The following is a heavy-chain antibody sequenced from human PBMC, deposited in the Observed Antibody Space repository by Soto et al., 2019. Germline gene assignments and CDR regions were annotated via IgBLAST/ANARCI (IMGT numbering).Heavy chain of an antibody. V-gene: IGHV4-31*03. Sequence: QVQLQESGPGLVKPSQTLSLTCTVSGGSISSGGYYWSWIRQHPGKGLEWIGYIYYSGSTYYNPSLASRVTISVDTSKHQFSLKLSSVTAADTAVYYCESNRVLLWFVEPLRRHPAYYYYMDVWGKGTTVTVSS. D-gene: IGHD3-10*01. CDR1: GGSISSGGYY. CDR3: ESNRVLLWFVEPLRRHPAYYYYMDV. CDR2: IYYSGST. J-gene: IGHJ6*03.